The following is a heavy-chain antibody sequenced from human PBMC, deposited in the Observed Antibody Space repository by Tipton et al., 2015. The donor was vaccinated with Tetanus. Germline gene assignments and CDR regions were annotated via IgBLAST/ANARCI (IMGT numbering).Heavy chain of an antibody. J-gene: IGHJ4*02. D-gene: IGHD5-24*01. CDR2: ISQSGST. Sequence: LRLSCAVHGGSLSRYYWSWIRQSPGKGLEWIGEISQSGSTKYNPSLKSRVTISVDTSKNQFSLKLSSVTAADTAMYYCVRLVEMTTCFDFWGQGTLVTVSS. V-gene: IGHV4-34*01. CDR1: GGSLSRYY. CDR3: VRLVEMTTCFDF.